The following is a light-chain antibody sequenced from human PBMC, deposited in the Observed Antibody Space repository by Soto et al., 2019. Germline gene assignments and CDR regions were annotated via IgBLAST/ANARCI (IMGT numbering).Light chain of an antibody. V-gene: IGLV2-14*01. Sequence: QSALTQPASVSGAPGQSITISCTGTSSDVGGYSYVSWYQHHPGRAPKLIIYEVSHRPSGVSNRFSGSKSGNTASLTISGLQAEDEADYYCTSYTTTNTPVVFGGGTQLTAL. J-gene: IGLJ2*01. CDR1: SSDVGGYSY. CDR2: EVS. CDR3: TSYTTTNTPVV.